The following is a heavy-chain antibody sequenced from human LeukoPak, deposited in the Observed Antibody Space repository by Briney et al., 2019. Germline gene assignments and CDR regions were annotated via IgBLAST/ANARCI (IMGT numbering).Heavy chain of an antibody. CDR1: GYTFTNYY. CDR2: INPSGGST. Sequence: ASVKVSCKASGYTFTNYYIHWVRQAPGQGLEWTGIINPSGGSTSYAQKFQGRVTMTRDTSTSTVYMELSSLRSEDTAAYYCAREGPYSDSSRSRFDYWGQGTLVIVSS. D-gene: IGHD6-6*01. J-gene: IGHJ4*02. CDR3: AREGPYSDSSRSRFDY. V-gene: IGHV1-46*01.